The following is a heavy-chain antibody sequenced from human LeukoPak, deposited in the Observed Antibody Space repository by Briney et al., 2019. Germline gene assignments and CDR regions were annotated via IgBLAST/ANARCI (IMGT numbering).Heavy chain of an antibody. CDR3: ARVRSSSWYFPPDY. V-gene: IGHV1-69*05. CDR2: IIPIFGTA. J-gene: IGHJ4*02. CDR1: GGTFSSYA. D-gene: IGHD6-13*01. Sequence: SVKVSCKASGGTFSSYAISWVRQAPGQGLKWMGGIIPIFGTANYAQKFQGRVTITTDESTSTAYMELSSLRSEDTAVYYCARVRSSSWYFPPDYWGQGTLVTVSS.